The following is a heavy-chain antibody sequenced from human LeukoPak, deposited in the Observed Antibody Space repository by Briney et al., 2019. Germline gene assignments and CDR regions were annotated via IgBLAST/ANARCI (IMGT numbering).Heavy chain of an antibody. CDR3: TTTSNYYDKSYGMDV. CDR1: GFTFSNAW. V-gene: IGHV3-15*01. CDR2: IKSKTDGGTT. D-gene: IGHD3-22*01. J-gene: IGHJ6*02. Sequence: PGGSLRLSCAASGFTFSNAWMSWVRQAPGKGLEWVGRIKSKTDGGTTDYAAPVKGRFTISRDDSKNTLYLQMNSLKTEDTAVYYCTTTSNYYDKSYGMDVWGQGTTVTVSS.